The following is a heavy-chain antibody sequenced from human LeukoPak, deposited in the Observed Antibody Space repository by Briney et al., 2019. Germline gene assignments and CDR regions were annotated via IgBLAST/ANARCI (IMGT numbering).Heavy chain of an antibody. CDR2: IYDSGST. CDR1: GGSIRSSYYY. J-gene: IGHJ4*02. CDR3: ARGHYGRDY. Sequence: SETLSLTCTVSGGSIRSSYYYWGWIRQPPGKGLEWIGSIYDSGSTYYNPSLKSRVTISVDTSKNQFSLKLNSVTAADTAVYYCARGHYGRDYWGQGLLVTVSS. D-gene: IGHD4-17*01. V-gene: IGHV4-39*01.